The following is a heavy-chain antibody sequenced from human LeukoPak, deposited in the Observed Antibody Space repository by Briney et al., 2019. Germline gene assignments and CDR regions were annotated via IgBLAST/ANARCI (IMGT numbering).Heavy chain of an antibody. V-gene: IGHV3-23*01. CDR1: GFTFSSYA. CDR3: AKERYYYDSSGYDY. J-gene: IGHJ4*02. Sequence: GGSLRLSCAASGFTFSSYAITWVRQAPGKGLEWVSPISDNGGSTYYADSVKGRFTISRDNSKNTLYLQMNSLRAEDTAVYYCAKERYYYDSSGYDYWGQGTLVTVSS. CDR2: ISDNGGST. D-gene: IGHD3-22*01.